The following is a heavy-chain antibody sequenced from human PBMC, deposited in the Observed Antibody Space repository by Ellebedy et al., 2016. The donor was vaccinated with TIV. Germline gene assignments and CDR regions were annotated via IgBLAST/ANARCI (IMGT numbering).Heavy chain of an antibody. D-gene: IGHD6-25*01. CDR3: ARPGGQSSDRKGS. J-gene: IGHJ5*02. V-gene: IGHV3-21*03. CDR2: ISGNTKYI. Sequence: PGGSLRLSCEASGFAFSTYSMIWVRQAPGKGLEWVSSISGNTKYIYYADSVKSRFTISRDNARNSLYLEMKSLRAEDTGVYYCARPGGQSSDRKGSWGQGTMVTVSS. CDR1: GFAFSTYS.